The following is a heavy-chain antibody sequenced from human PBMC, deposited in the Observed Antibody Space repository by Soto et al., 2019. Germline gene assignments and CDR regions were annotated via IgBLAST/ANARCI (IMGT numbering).Heavy chain of an antibody. CDR3: ARRVYSSAWAYFDY. V-gene: IGHV5-51*01. CDR1: GYRFTSYW. D-gene: IGHD6-19*01. J-gene: IGHJ4*02. Sequence: GEALKISCQGSGYRFTSYWIGWVRQVPGKGLEWMGIIYPGDSDTRYSPSFQGQVTISADKSISTAYLQWSSLKASDSAMYYCARRVYSSAWAYFDYWGQGTLVTVSS. CDR2: IYPGDSDT.